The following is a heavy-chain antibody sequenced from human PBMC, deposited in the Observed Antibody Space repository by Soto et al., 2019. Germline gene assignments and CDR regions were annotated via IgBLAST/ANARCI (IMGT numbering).Heavy chain of an antibody. CDR3: ARSSYTDILTGYFAY. CDR2: ISGSGGST. D-gene: IGHD3-9*01. J-gene: IGHJ4*02. Sequence: GGSLRLPCAASGFTLSIYAMTLVRQAPGKGLEYVSSISGSGGSTYYADSVKGRFTISRDNSKNTLYLQMNSLRAEDTAVYYCARSSYTDILTGYFAYWGQGTLVTVSS. CDR1: GFTLSIYA. V-gene: IGHV3-23*01.